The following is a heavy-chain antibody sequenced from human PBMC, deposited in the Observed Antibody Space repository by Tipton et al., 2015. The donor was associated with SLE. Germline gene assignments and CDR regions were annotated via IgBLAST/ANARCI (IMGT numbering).Heavy chain of an antibody. CDR3: ARQNGYYIDGVTYGAAVAGLFDY. D-gene: IGHD2-8*01. CDR2: IYYSGST. J-gene: IGHJ4*02. Sequence: TLSLTCTFSSGSIRTSYWTWIRQLPGKGLEWIGYIYYSGSTSYKPSLESRVTISVDTSKNQFSLKMTSVTAADTAVYYCARQNGYYIDGVTYGAAVAGLFDYWGQGTLVTVSS. V-gene: IGHV4-59*07. CDR1: SGSIRTSY.